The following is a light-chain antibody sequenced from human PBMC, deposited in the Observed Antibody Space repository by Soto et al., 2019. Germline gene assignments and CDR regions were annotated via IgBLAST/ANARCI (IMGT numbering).Light chain of an antibody. CDR2: EVS. Sequence: QSALTQPASVSGSPGQSITISCTGTSSDVGGYNYVSWYQQHPGKAPKLMIYEVSNRPSGVSNRFSGSKSGNTASLTISGPQAEDEADYYCSSYTSSITPVVFGGGTKVTVL. CDR1: SSDVGGYNY. V-gene: IGLV2-14*01. CDR3: SSYTSSITPVV. J-gene: IGLJ2*01.